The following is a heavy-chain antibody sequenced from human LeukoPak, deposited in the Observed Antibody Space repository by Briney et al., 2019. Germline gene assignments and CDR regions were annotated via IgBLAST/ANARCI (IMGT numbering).Heavy chain of an antibody. J-gene: IGHJ6*02. Sequence: SETLSLTCTVSGGSISSYYWSWIRQPPGKGLEWIGYIYYSASTNYNPSLKSRVTISVDTSKNQFSLKLSSVTAADTAVYYCARGRSGWYGLDVWGQGTTVTVSS. V-gene: IGHV4-59*08. CDR3: ARGRSGWYGLDV. CDR2: IYYSAST. CDR1: GGSISSYY. D-gene: IGHD6-19*01.